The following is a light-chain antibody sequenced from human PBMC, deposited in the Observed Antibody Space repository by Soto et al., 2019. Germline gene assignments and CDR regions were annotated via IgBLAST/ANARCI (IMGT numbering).Light chain of an antibody. V-gene: IGKV1-5*03. Sequence: LSASVLDRVTITCRASQSISSWLAWYQQKPGKAPKLLIYKVSGLESGVPSRFSGSGSGTDFALTITSLQAEDFATYYCLHDYSFPYTFGQGTKVDI. CDR2: KVS. CDR1: QSISSW. CDR3: LHDYSFPYT. J-gene: IGKJ2*01.